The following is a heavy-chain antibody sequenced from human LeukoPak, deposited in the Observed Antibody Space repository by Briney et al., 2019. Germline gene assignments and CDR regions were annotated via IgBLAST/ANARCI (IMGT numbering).Heavy chain of an antibody. J-gene: IGHJ4*02. V-gene: IGHV1-69*13. Sequence: SVKVSCKASGGTFSSYAISWVRQAPGQGLEWMGGIIPIFGTANYAQKFQGRVTITADESTSTAYMELSGLRSEDTAVYYCAWHRSSGWYSPAFDYWGQGTLVTVSS. CDR1: GGTFSSYA. CDR3: AWHRSSGWYSPAFDY. D-gene: IGHD6-19*01. CDR2: IIPIFGTA.